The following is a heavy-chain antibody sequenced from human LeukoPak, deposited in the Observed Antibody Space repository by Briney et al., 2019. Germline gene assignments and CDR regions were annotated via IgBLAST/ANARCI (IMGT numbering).Heavy chain of an antibody. CDR2: ISGSGAST. Sequence: GGSLRLSCLTSGFTLSTNAMSWVRQAPGKGLEWISGISGSGASTYYADSVKGRFTISRDDSRNTLYLQMNSLRGDGTAVYYCAKDVGKWESLHFFDYWGQGTLVTVSS. V-gene: IGHV3-23*01. CDR1: GFTLSTNA. J-gene: IGHJ4*02. CDR3: AKDVGKWESLHFFDY. D-gene: IGHD1-26*01.